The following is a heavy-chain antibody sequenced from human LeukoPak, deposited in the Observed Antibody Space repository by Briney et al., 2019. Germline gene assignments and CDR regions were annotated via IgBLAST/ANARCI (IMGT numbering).Heavy chain of an antibody. CDR1: GYTFTSYG. CDR2: ISAYNGNT. CDR3: VRDADSINPITIFGH. V-gene: IGHV1-18*01. D-gene: IGHD3-3*01. J-gene: IGHJ4*02. Sequence: GASVKVSCKASGYTFTSYGIGWVRQAPGQGLEWMGWISAYNGNTNYAQKLQGRVTMTTDTSTSTAYMELRSLRSDDTAVYYCVRDADSINPITIFGHWGQGTLVTVSS.